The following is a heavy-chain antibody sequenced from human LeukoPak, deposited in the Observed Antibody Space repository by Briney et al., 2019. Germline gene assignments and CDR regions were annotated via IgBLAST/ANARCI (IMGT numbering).Heavy chain of an antibody. Sequence: ASVKVSCKASGYTFTSYYMHWVRQAPGQGLEWMGIINPSGGSTSYAQKFQGRVTMTRDTSTSTVYMELSSLRSEDTAVYYCARLAGAWFGGRWAFDYWGQGTLVTLSS. V-gene: IGHV1-46*01. J-gene: IGHJ4*02. CDR1: GYTFTSYY. CDR3: ARLAGAWFGGRWAFDY. D-gene: IGHD3-10*01. CDR2: INPSGGST.